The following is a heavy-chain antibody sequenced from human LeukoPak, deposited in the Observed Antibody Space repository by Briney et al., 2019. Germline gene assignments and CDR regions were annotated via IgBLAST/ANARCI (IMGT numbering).Heavy chain of an antibody. CDR2: IYYSGST. J-gene: IGHJ3*02. CDR1: GGSISSSSYY. V-gene: IGHV4-39*01. CDR3: AKFPNVQIAAAGTVAAFDI. D-gene: IGHD6-13*01. Sequence: SETLSLTCTVSGGSISSSSYYWGWIRQPPGKGLEWIGSIYYSGSTYYNPSLKSRVTISVDTSKNQFSLKLSSVTAADTAVYYCAKFPNVQIAAAGTVAAFDIWGQGTMVTVSS.